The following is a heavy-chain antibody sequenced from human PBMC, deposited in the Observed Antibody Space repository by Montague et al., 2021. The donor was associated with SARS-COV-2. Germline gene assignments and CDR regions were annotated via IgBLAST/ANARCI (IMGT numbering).Heavy chain of an antibody. J-gene: IGHJ4*02. D-gene: IGHD2-2*01. CDR1: GDSVSSNIAT. CDR2: TYYRSKWYN. Sequence: CAISGDSVSSNIATWNWIRQSPSRGLEWLGRTYYRSKWYNDYAGSVKCRITIDPDTPKHQFSLHLNSVTPEDTAVYYCARIPVGSKYYFDFWGQGTLVTVSS. V-gene: IGHV6-1*01. CDR3: ARIPVGSKYYFDF.